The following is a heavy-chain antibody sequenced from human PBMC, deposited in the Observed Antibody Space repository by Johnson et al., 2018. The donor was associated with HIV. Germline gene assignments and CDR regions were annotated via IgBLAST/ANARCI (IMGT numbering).Heavy chain of an antibody. Sequence: VQLVESGGGLVKPGGSLRLSCAVSGFTFSSYWMTWVRQAPGKGLEWVANIKQDGSEKYYADSVKGRFTIFRDNSKNTLYMQMKSLRVEDTAVYYCAKEALRGGEYDAFDVWGLGTMVTVSS. V-gene: IGHV3-7*01. CDR1: GFTFSSYW. D-gene: IGHD2-15*01. CDR2: IKQDGSEK. CDR3: AKEALRGGEYDAFDV. J-gene: IGHJ3*01.